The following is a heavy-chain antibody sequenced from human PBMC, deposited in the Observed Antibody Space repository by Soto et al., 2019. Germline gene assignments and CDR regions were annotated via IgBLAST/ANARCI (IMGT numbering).Heavy chain of an antibody. D-gene: IGHD3-22*01. J-gene: IGHJ4*01. CDR2: ISWNSGSI. Sequence: EVQLVESGGGLVQPGRSLRLSCAASGFTFDDYAMHWVRQAPGKGLEWVSGISWNSGSIGYADPVKGRFAISRDNAKNSLYVQMNSLSAEDRAWYYCAKDRRRCYYEIEYWGQGTLVTVSS. CDR1: GFTFDDYA. V-gene: IGHV3-9*01. CDR3: AKDRRRCYYEIEY.